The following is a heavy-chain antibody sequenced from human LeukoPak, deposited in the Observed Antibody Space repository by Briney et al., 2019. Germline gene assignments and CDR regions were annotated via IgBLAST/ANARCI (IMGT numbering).Heavy chain of an antibody. Sequence: SETLSLTCTVSGGSISSYYWSWIRQPPGKGLEWIGYIYYSGSTNYNPSLKSRVTISVDTSKNQFSLKLSSVTAADTAVYYCARSGYSYATLYYYYYMDVWGKGTTVTVSS. CDR3: ARSGYSYATLYYYYYMDV. CDR1: GGSISSYY. J-gene: IGHJ6*03. D-gene: IGHD5-18*01. V-gene: IGHV4-59*01. CDR2: IYYSGST.